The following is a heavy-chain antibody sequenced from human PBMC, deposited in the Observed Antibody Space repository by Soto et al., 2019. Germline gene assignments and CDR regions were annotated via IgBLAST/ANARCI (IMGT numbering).Heavy chain of an antibody. J-gene: IGHJ4*02. CDR2: ILYDGSKK. Sequence: PGGSLRLSCAASGFTFINYAMHWVRQAPGKGLEWVAVILYDGSKKYSADSMKGRYTISRDNSKNTLFLQMNSLRAEDTALYYCAKDRGALRWSEEHYYFDYWGQGALVTVSS. D-gene: IGHD4-17*01. V-gene: IGHV3-30*04. CDR1: GFTFINYA. CDR3: AKDRGALRWSEEHYYFDY.